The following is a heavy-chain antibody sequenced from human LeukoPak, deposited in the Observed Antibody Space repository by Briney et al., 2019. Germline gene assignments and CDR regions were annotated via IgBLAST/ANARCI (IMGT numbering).Heavy chain of an antibody. J-gene: IGHJ5*02. CDR1: GGSISSGGYY. D-gene: IGHD5-12*01. CDR3: ARSTYPGLDWFDP. Sequence: SETLSLTCTVSGGSISSGGYYWSWIRQHPGKGLEWIGYIYYSGSTYYNPSLKSRVTISVDTSKNQFSLKLSSVTAADTAVYYCARSTYPGLDWFDPWGQGTLVTVSS. CDR2: IYYSGST. V-gene: IGHV4-31*03.